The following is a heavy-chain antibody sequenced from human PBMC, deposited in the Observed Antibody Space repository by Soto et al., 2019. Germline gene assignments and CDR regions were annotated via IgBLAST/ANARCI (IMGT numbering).Heavy chain of an antibody. CDR2: IIRIFGTA. V-gene: IGHV1-69*12. CDR3: APTPAGYYYSGMDV. CDR1: GGTFSSYA. Sequence: QVQLVQSGAEVKKPGSSVKVSCKASGGTFSSYAISWVRQAPGQGLEWMGGIIRIFGTADYAQKFQGRVTITADESTSTAYMELRSLPSEDTAVYSCAPTPAGYYYSGMDVWGQGTTVTVSS. J-gene: IGHJ6*02.